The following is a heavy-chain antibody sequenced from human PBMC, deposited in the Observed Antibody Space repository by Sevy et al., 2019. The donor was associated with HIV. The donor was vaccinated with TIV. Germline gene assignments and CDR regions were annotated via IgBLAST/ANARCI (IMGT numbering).Heavy chain of an antibody. J-gene: IGHJ4*02. CDR3: AGIFGDLFDY. Sequence: GGSLRLSCAASGFSLTTSDMHWVRQAPGKGLEWVAYVRNDGSNKYYADSVRDRFTISRDNSKNTLYLQMNSLRAEDTAVYYCAGIFGDLFDYWGQGTLVTVSS. CDR1: GFSLTTSD. CDR2: VRNDGSNK. D-gene: IGHD3-3*01. V-gene: IGHV3-30*02.